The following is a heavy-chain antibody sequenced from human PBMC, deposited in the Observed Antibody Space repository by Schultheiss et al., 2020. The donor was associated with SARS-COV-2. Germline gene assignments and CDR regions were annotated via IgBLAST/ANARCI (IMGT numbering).Heavy chain of an antibody. CDR2: IYYSGST. Sequence: SQTLSLTCTVSGGSISSYYWSWIRQPPGKGLEWIGYIYYSGSTNYNPSLKSRVTISVDTSKNQFSLKLSSVTAADTAVYYCARGGYSYGSIPFDYWGQGTLVTVSS. D-gene: IGHD5-18*01. CDR3: ARGGYSYGSIPFDY. J-gene: IGHJ4*02. CDR1: GGSISSYY. V-gene: IGHV4-59*01.